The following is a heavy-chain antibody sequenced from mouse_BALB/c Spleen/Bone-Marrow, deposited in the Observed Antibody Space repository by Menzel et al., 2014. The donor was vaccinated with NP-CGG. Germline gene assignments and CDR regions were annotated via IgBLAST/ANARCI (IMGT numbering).Heavy chain of an antibody. CDR2: IFPGNFYT. CDR3: ARDDYDY. V-gene: IGHV1S56*01. D-gene: IGHD2-4*01. CDR1: GYTFTSYY. J-gene: IGHJ2*01. Sequence: LQESEPELVKPGASVRISCKASGYTFTSYYIHWVKQRPGQGLEWIGWIFPGNFYTKFNENFKGRATLTADKSSSTAYMHLSSLTSEDSAVYFCARDDYDYWGQGTTLTVSS.